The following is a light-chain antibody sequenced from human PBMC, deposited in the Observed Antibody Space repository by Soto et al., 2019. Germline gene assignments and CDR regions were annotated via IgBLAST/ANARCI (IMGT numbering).Light chain of an antibody. CDR1: TSNIGSNT. CDR2: DDN. V-gene: IGLV1-51*01. Sequence: QAVVTQPPSASGTPGQKVTMSCSGSTSNIGSNTVNWYQQLPGKAPKLLIYDDNKRPSGIPDRFSGSKSGTSATLGITGFQTGDEADYYCGSWDSSLSAYVFGTGTQLTVL. J-gene: IGLJ1*01. CDR3: GSWDSSLSAYV.